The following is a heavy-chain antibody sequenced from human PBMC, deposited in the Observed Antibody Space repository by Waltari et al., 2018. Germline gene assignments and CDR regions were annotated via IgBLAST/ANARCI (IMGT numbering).Heavy chain of an antibody. CDR3: AKSLGDTYGRYPMDY. J-gene: IGHJ4*02. Sequence: EVQLLESGGGLVQPGGSLRLSCVASGFTFGGYTMTWVRQAPGKGLDWFSTIRGSGADTYYADSVKGRFTISRDNSRDTLYLQMNTLTAGDTAIYYCAKSLGDTYGRYPMDYWGQGTLVTVSS. CDR2: IRGSGADT. V-gene: IGHV3-23*01. CDR1: GFTFGGYT. D-gene: IGHD3-10*01.